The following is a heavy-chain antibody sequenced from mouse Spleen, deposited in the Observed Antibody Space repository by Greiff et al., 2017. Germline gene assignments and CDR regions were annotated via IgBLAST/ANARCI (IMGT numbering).Heavy chain of an antibody. CDR2: ICRGGST. Sequence: VKLQESGPGLVQPSQSLSITCTVSGFSFTSYGVHWVRQSPGKGLEWLGVICRGGSTAYNAAFMSRLSITKDNSKSQVFFKMNSLQADDTAIYYCAKKWGCGSSYSMDYWGQGTSVTVSS. CDR1: GFSFTSYG. D-gene: IGHD1-1*01. CDR3: AKKWGCGSSYSMDY. V-gene: IGHV2-5*01. J-gene: IGHJ4*01.